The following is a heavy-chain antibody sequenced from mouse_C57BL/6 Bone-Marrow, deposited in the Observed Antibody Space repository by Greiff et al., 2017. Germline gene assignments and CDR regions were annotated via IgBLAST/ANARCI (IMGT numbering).Heavy chain of an antibody. CDR2: IYPGGGYI. CDR3: ATGSSPAWFAY. D-gene: IGHD1-1*01. V-gene: IGHV1-63*01. Sequence: QVQLQQSGAELVRPGTSVKMSCKASGYTFTNYWIGWAKQRPGHGLEWIGDIYPGGGYIHSNEKFKGNATLTADKSSSTAYMQFSSLTSEDSAIYYWATGSSPAWFAYWGQGTLVTVSA. CDR1: GYTFTNYW. J-gene: IGHJ3*01.